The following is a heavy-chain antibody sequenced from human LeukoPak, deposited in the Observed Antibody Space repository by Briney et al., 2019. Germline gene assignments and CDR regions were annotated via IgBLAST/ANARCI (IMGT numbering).Heavy chain of an antibody. CDR2: INPNSGGT. CDR1: GYTFTGYY. CDR3: ARVSPRSSSGDFDY. D-gene: IGHD6-6*01. J-gene: IGHJ4*02. Sequence: ASVKVSCKASGYTFTGYYMHWVRQAPGQGLEWMGWINPNSGGTNYAQKFQGRVTMTRDTSISTAYMELSRLRSDDTAVYYCARVSPRSSSGDFDYWGQGTLVTVSS. V-gene: IGHV1-2*02.